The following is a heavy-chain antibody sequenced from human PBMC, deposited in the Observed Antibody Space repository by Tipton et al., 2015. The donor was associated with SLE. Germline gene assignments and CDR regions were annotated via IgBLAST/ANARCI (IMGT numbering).Heavy chain of an antibody. V-gene: IGHV4-38-2*02. CDR1: GYSISSGYY. J-gene: IGHJ4*02. CDR2: LFHSGTT. D-gene: IGHD3-3*01. CDR3: ARGYYDFWSGFYNVGYCFDY. Sequence: TLSLTCSVSGYSISSGYYWGCIRQPPGKGLEWIGSLFHSGTTYYNPSLNSRVTILIDTSKNQFSLHLDSVTAADTAVYYCARGYYDFWSGFYNVGYCFDYWGQGSLVAVSS.